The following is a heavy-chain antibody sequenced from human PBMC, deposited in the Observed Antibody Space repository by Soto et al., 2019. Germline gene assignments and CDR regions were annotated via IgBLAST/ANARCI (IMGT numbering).Heavy chain of an antibody. CDR3: ARRFTIFGVVFTVVGFDP. V-gene: IGHV1-18*01. D-gene: IGHD3-3*01. CDR2: ISAYNGNT. J-gene: IGHJ5*02. Sequence: ASVKVSCKASGYTFTSYGISWVRQAPGQGLEWMGWISAYNGNTNYAQKLQGRVTMTTDTSTSTAYMELRSLRSDDTAVYYCARRFTIFGVVFTVVGFDPWGQGTLVTVSS. CDR1: GYTFTSYG.